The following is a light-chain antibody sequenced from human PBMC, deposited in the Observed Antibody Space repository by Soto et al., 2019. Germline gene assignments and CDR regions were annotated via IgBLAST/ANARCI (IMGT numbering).Light chain of an antibody. J-gene: IGLJ2*01. CDR3: QSYDSSLSVV. CDR2: GNS. CDR1: SSNIGAGYD. Sequence: QLVLTQPPSVSGAPGQRVTISCTGSSSNIGAGYDVHWYQQLPGTAPKLLIYGNSNRPSGVPDRFSGSKSGTSGSLAITGLQAEDEADYYCQSYDSSLSVVFGGGTKVTVL. V-gene: IGLV1-40*01.